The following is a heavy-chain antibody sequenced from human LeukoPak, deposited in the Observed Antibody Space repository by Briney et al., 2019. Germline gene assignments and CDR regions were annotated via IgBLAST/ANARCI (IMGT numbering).Heavy chain of an antibody. D-gene: IGHD4-23*01. Sequence: HPGGSLRLSCAASGFTFSGYAMSWVRQAPGKGLEWVSGVSGRGDNTYYADSVKGRFAISRDNSKNTLYLQMTSLRAEDTAVYYCANSMVVTPWVFDSWGQGTLVTVSS. J-gene: IGHJ4*02. CDR2: VSGRGDNT. CDR1: GFTFSGYA. V-gene: IGHV3-23*01. CDR3: ANSMVVTPWVFDS.